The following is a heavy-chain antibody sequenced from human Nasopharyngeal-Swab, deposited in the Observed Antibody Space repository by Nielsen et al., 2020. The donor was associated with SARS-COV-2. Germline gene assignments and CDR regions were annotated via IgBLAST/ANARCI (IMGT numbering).Heavy chain of an antibody. D-gene: IGHD2-2*01. J-gene: IGHJ1*01. V-gene: IGHV3-53*01. CDR3: ARDLGGGYCTTTNCPGS. CDR1: GLTVSSTY. CDR2: TEIGGTT. Sequence: GESLKISCAVSGLTVSSTYMSWVRQAPGKGLEWVSVTEIGGTTHYADSVKGRFSISRDSSTNTLYLQMNNVRAEDTAVYYCARDLGGGYCTTTNCPGSWGQGTPVTVPS.